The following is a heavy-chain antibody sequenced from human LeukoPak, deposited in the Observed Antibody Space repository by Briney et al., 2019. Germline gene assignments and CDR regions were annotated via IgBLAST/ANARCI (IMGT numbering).Heavy chain of an antibody. J-gene: IGHJ4*02. V-gene: IGHV3-33*01. Sequence: PGRSLRLSCAASGFTFSSYGMHWVRQAPGKGLEWVALIWYDGSNKYYADSVKGRFTISRDNSKNTLYLQMNSLRAEDTAVYYCARGAPGYSDGSRFDYWGQGTLVTVSS. D-gene: IGHD5-18*01. CDR1: GFTFSSYG. CDR2: IWYDGSNK. CDR3: ARGAPGYSDGSRFDY.